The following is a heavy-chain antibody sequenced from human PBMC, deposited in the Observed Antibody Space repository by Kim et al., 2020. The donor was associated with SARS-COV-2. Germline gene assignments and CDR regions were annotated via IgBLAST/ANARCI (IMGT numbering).Heavy chain of an antibody. CDR3: ARDGGIAARHTPNYAFDI. CDR1: GGSFSGYY. V-gene: IGHV4-34*01. J-gene: IGHJ3*02. D-gene: IGHD6-6*01. CDR2: INHSGST. Sequence: SETLSLTCAVYGGSFSGYYWSWIRQPPGKGLEWIGEINHSGSTNYNPSLKSRVTISVDTSKNQFSLKLSSVTAADTAVYYCARDGGIAARHTPNYAFDIWGQGTMVTVSS.